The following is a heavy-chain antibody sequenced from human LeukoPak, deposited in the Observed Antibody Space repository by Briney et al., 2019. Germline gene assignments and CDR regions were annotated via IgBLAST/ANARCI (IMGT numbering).Heavy chain of an antibody. CDR3: ARYSGNPTWLFDY. CDR1: GGSISSYY. Sequence: PSETLSLTCTVSGGSISSYYWSWIRQPPGKGLEWIGHIYDDGSTKYSPSLQSRLTLSVDTSKNHFFLKLSSVTAADTAVYYCARYSGNPTWLFDYWGQGSLVTVSS. J-gene: IGHJ4*02. CDR2: IYDDGST. D-gene: IGHD1-26*01. V-gene: IGHV4-59*01.